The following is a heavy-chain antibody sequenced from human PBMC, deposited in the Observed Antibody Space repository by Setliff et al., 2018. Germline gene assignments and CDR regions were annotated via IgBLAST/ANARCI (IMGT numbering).Heavy chain of an antibody. D-gene: IGHD6-19*01. Sequence: GGSLRLSCAASGFTFSNAWMTWVRQAPGKGLEWVGRIKSKADGGTTVYADSVKGRLTISRDNAKNSLYLQMNSLRGEDTAVYYCAGGRGWRFDDWGQGTLVTVSS. CDR1: GFTFSNAW. CDR3: AGGRGWRFDD. CDR2: IKSKADGGTT. J-gene: IGHJ4*02. V-gene: IGHV3-15*01.